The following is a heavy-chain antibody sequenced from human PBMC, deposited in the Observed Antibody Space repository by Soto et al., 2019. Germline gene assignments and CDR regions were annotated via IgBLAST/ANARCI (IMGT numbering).Heavy chain of an antibody. J-gene: IGHJ3*01. D-gene: IGHD6-19*01. V-gene: IGHV4-34*01. CDR3: SRGGSSDWQVAFDF. Sequence: SETLSLTCAVYGGSFSGYFWNWIRQTPGKGLEWIGKVNHNGRNNYNPSLKSRVTISLDMSKNQISLKLTSVTAADTAVYYCSRGGSSDWQVAFDFWGQGTMVTVSS. CDR2: VNHNGRN. CDR1: GGSFSGYF.